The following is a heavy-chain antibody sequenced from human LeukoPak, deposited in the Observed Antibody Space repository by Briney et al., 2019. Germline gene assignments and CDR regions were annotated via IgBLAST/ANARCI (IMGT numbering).Heavy chain of an antibody. J-gene: IGHJ6*02. V-gene: IGHV3-73*01. CDR3: TSAIVVVPAAMSHYYYYGMDV. CDR2: IRSKANSYAT. CDR1: GFTFSGSA. D-gene: IGHD2-2*01. Sequence: PGGSLRLSCAASGFTFSGSAMHWVRQASGKGLEWVGRIRSKANSYATAYAASVKGRFTISRDDSKNTAYLQMNSLKTEDTAVYYCTSAIVVVPAAMSHYYYYGMDVWGQGTTVTVSS.